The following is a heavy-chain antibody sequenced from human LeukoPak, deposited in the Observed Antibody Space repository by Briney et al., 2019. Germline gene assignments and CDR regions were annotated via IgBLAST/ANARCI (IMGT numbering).Heavy chain of an antibody. J-gene: IGHJ4*02. CDR3: ATRGPLKTHYFDS. CDR1: GFTFSNYA. Sequence: PGGSLRLSCAASGFTFSNYAMSWVRQAPGKGLEWVSTISGGGVGTYYADSVKGRFTISRDNSKNTVFLQMNSLRAEDTAVYYCATRGPLKTHYFDSWGQGTLVTVSS. CDR2: ISGGGVGT. V-gene: IGHV3-23*01. D-gene: IGHD3-16*01.